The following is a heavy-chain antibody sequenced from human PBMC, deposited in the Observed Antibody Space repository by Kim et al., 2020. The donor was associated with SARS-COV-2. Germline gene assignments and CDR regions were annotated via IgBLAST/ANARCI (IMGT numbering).Heavy chain of an antibody. CDR2: INTNTGNP. CDR3: AREPDIVLMVYAPYFDP. J-gene: IGHJ5*02. V-gene: IGHV7-4-1*02. Sequence: ASVKVSCKASGYTFTSYAMNWVRQAPGQGLEWMGWINTNTGNPTYAQGFTGRFVFSLDTSVSTAYLQISSLKAEDTAVYYCAREPDIVLMVYAPYFDPWGQGTLVTVSS. CDR1: GYTFTSYA. D-gene: IGHD2-8*01.